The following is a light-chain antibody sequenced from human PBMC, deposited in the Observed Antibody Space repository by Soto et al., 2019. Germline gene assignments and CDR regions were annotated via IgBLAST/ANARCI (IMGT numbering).Light chain of an antibody. CDR2: AAS. CDR3: QQYNNWPIT. J-gene: IGKJ5*01. CDR1: QGIRNY. Sequence: IQVTQSPSSLSASVGGRVTITCRASQGIRNYLAWYQQKPGKAPKLLIYAASTLQSGVPSRFSGSGSGTEFTLTISSLQSEDFAVYYCQQYNNWPITFGQGTRLEIK. V-gene: IGKV1-9*01.